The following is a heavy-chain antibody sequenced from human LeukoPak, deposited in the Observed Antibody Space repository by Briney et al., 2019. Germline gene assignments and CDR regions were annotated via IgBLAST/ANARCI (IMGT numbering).Heavy chain of an antibody. Sequence: SETLSLTCTVSGGSISSYYWSWIRQPAGKGLEWIGRIYTSGSTNYNPSLKSRVTMSVDTSKNQFSLKLSSVTAADTAVYYCARVLIAVAGRNAFDIWGQGTMVTVSS. CDR1: GGSISSYY. D-gene: IGHD6-19*01. J-gene: IGHJ3*02. V-gene: IGHV4-4*07. CDR2: IYTSGST. CDR3: ARVLIAVAGRNAFDI.